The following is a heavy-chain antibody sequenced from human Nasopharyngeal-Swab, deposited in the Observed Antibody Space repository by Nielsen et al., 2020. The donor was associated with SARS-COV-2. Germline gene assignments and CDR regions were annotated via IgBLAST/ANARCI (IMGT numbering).Heavy chain of an antibody. CDR1: GASFSGYY. CDR3: ARAYDLLTGYYADV. CDR2: INHSGST. Sequence: PQTLSPTCAVYGASFSGYYWSWIPQPPGKGLEWIGEINHSGSTNYNPSLKSRVTISVDTSKNQFSLTLSSVTAADTAVYYCARAYDLLTGYYADVWGQGTTVTVSS. D-gene: IGHD3-9*01. J-gene: IGHJ6*02. V-gene: IGHV4-34*01.